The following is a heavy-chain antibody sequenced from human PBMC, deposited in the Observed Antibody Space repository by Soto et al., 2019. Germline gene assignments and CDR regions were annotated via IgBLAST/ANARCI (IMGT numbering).Heavy chain of an antibody. CDR3: ASSLYYVLYYFVY. CDR2: IIPIFGTA. D-gene: IGHD2-8*01. J-gene: IGHJ4*02. V-gene: IGHV1-69*12. Sequence: QVQLVQSGAEVKKPGSSVKVSCKASGGTFSSYAISWVRQAPGQGLEWMGGIIPIFGTANYAQKFQGSVTITADETTRSAYVDLSSMRSEDTAVYYCASSLYYVLYYFVYWGQGTLVTVSS. CDR1: GGTFSSYA.